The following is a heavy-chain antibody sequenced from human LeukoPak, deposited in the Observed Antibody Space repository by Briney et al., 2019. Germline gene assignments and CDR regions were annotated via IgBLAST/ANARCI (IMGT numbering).Heavy chain of an antibody. CDR3: AKENPVGGTNYFDY. J-gene: IGHJ4*02. Sequence: GGSLRLSCATSGFTFSGSAIHWVRQASGKGLEWVGRIRSKANSYATTDVASVRGRFSISRDDSKNTLYLQMNSLRPEDTAVYYCAKENPVGGTNYFDYWGQGTLVTVSS. CDR1: GFTFSGSA. V-gene: IGHV3-73*01. CDR2: IRSKANSYAT. D-gene: IGHD1-26*01.